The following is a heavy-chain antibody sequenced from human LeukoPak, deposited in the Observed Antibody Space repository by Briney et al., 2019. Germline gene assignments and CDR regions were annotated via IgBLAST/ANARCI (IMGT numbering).Heavy chain of an antibody. D-gene: IGHD3-10*01. J-gene: IGHJ4*02. CDR1: GGSFSGYY. V-gene: IGHV3-53*01. CDR3: ARGVRGVQHWGIYFDY. Sequence: ETLSLTCAVYGGSFSGYYWSWIRQPPGKGLEWVSVIYSGGSTYYADSVKGRFTISRDNSKNTLYLQMNSLRAEDTAVYYCARGVRGVQHWGIYFDYWGQGTLVTVSS. CDR2: IYSGGST.